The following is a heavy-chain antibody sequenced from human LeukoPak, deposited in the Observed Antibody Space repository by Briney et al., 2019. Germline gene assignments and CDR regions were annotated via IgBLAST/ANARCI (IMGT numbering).Heavy chain of an antibody. V-gene: IGHV4-34*01. CDR3: ARGPRGANTSVWYLLGFDY. CDR1: GGSFNSYY. D-gene: IGHD6-19*01. CDR2: INDSGGT. J-gene: IGHJ4*02. Sequence: SETLSLTCAVYGGSFNSYYWSWIRQSPGKGLEWIGEINDSGGTNYNPSLKSRVTISVDTPKNQFSLKLSSVTAADTAVYYCARGPRGANTSVWYLLGFDYWGQGTLVTVSS.